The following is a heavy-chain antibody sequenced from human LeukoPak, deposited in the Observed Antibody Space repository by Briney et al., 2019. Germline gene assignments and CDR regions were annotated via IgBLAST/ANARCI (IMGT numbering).Heavy chain of an antibody. V-gene: IGHV4-34*01. CDR2: INHSGST. D-gene: IGHD6-19*01. CDR3: ARVIGSGGSTLLDY. J-gene: IGHJ4*02. CDR1: GGSFRGYY. Sequence: PSETLSLTCAVYGGSFRGYYWNWIRQSPGKGLERIGEINHSGSTNYNPSLKSRVTISVDTSKNQFSLKLSSVTAADTTVYYCARVIGSGGSTLLDYWGQGTLVTVSS.